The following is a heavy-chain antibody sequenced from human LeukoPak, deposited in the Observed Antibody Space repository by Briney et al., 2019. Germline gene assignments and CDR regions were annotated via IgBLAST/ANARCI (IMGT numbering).Heavy chain of an antibody. V-gene: IGHV3-74*01. Sequence: GGSLRLSCAASGFTFSAYWMHWVRQAPGKGLVWISRVKYDGSTTAYADSVKGRFTISRDNTRNILYLEMNSLRVEDTAVYYCARDLNWLLFDYWGQGALVTVSS. CDR3: ARDLNWLLFDY. CDR1: GFTFSAYW. D-gene: IGHD3/OR15-3a*01. J-gene: IGHJ4*02. CDR2: VKYDGSTT.